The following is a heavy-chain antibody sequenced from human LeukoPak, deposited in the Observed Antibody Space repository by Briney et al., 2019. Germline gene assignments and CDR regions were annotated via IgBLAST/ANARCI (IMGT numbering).Heavy chain of an antibody. CDR1: GGFGGSISNGDYY. J-gene: IGHJ4*02. CDR3: ARGGFYGHPFEF. Sequence: PSQTLSLTCTVSGGFGGSISNGDYYWSWIRQHPERGLEWMGYIHSNGNTYHNPSLESRLVISIDPSKSQFSLRLSTVTAADTAMYFCARGGFYGHPFEFGGQGILVIVSA. CDR2: IHSNGNT. D-gene: IGHD3-10*01. V-gene: IGHV4-31*03.